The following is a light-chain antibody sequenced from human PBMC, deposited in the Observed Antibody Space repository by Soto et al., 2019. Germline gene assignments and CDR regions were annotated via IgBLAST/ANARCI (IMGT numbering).Light chain of an antibody. Sequence: DIQITQSPPTLSASVVERVTITCRASQPISSWLAWYHQKPGKAPKLLIYDASNLESGVPSRFSGSGSGTEFTLTISSLQPEDFGIYYCQQYENYWTFGQGTKVDI. CDR3: QQYENYWT. CDR1: QPISSW. CDR2: DAS. J-gene: IGKJ1*01. V-gene: IGKV1-5*01.